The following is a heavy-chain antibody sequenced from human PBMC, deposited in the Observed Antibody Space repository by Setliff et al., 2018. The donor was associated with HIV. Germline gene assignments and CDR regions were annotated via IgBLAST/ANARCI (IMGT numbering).Heavy chain of an antibody. CDR3: AKPLTQWGVSPYHYAVDV. CDR2: ISGSTGST. D-gene: IGHD1-26*01. J-gene: IGHJ6*02. V-gene: IGHV3-23*01. Sequence: PGGSLRLSCTASGFTFRSFSMNWVRQAPGKGLEWVSSISGSTGSTYYAGSVKGRFTISTDNSKNTLYLQMNSLRAENTAVYYCAKPLTQWGVSPYHYAVDVWGQGTTVTVSS. CDR1: GFTFRSFS.